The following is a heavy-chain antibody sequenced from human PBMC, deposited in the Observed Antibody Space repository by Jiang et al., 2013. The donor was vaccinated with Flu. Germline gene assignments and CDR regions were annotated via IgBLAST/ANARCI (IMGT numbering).Heavy chain of an antibody. CDR3: TSTSLYSSSSGWYFDL. V-gene: IGHV3-73*01. J-gene: IGHJ2*01. D-gene: IGHD6-6*01. Sequence: VQLVESGGGLVQPGGSLKLSCAASGFTFSDSAIHWVRQASGKGLEWVGRMRSKANNYATTYGASVKGRFTISRDDSKNTAYLQMNSLKTEDTAVYYCTSTSLYSSSSGWYFDL. CDR1: GFTFSDSA. CDR2: MRSKANNYAT.